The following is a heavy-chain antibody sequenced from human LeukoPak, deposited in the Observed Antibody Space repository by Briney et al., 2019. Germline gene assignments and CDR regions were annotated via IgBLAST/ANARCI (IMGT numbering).Heavy chain of an antibody. CDR2: IYYSGST. Sequence: PSETLSLTSTVSGGSISSHYRSWIRQPPGKGLEWIGYIYYSGSTNYNPSLKSRVTISVDTSKNQFSLKLSSVTAADTAVYYCARVFWQQLVFDYWGQGTLVTVSS. J-gene: IGHJ4*02. V-gene: IGHV4-59*11. CDR1: GGSISSHY. D-gene: IGHD6-13*01. CDR3: ARVFWQQLVFDY.